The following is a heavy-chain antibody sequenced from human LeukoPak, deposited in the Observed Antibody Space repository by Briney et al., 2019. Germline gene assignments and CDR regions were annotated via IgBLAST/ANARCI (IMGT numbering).Heavy chain of an antibody. V-gene: IGHV1-69*13. CDR1: GGTFSSYA. CDR2: IIPIFGTA. J-gene: IGHJ4*02. D-gene: IGHD5-24*01. Sequence: ASVKVSCKASGGTFSSYAISWVRQAPGQGLERMGGIIPIFGTANYAQKFQGRVTITADESTSTAYMELSSLRSEDTAVYYCARDSELEMATNIGYYWGQGTLVTVSS. CDR3: ARDSELEMATNIGYY.